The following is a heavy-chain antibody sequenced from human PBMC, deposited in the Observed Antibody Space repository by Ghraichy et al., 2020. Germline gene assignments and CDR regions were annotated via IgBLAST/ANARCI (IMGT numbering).Heavy chain of an antibody. CDR1: GYTFTDSS. CDR3: ARGGPSWDNKQLYYFDY. J-gene: IGHJ4*02. D-gene: IGHD1/OR15-1a*01. Sequence: ASVKVSCKASGYTFTDSSLHWVRQAPGQGLEWMGWINPNSGDTKYAQNFQGRVTMTRDTSISTAYMELSRLISDDTSVYYCARGGPSWDNKQLYYFDYWGQGTLVTVSS. V-gene: IGHV1-2*02. CDR2: INPNSGDT.